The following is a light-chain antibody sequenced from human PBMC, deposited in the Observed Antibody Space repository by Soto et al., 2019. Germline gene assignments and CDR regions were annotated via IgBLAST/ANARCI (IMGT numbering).Light chain of an antibody. J-gene: IGLJ3*02. CDR3: SSYTTGSTLWV. CDR1: SSDVGAYNS. V-gene: IGLV2-14*01. CDR2: EVS. Sequence: QSALTQPASVSGSPGQSITISCTGTSSDVGAYNSVCWYQQHPGKAPKLMISEVSNRPSGVSNRFSGSKSSNTASLTISGLQAEDEADYYCSSYTTGSTLWVFGGGTKLTVL.